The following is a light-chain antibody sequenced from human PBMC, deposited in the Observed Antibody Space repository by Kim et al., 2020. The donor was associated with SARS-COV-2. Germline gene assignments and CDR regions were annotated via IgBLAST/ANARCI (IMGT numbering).Light chain of an antibody. CDR1: ENIMKY. Sequence: DIQMTQSPSALSASVGDRVTITCRASENIMKYLNWYQQKLGRAPKFLIYAASNLQSGVPSRFTGSGSGTDFTLTSSSLQPEDFATYYGPQSYISPESVGNETKLDIK. V-gene: IGKV1-39*01. CDR2: AAS. CDR3: PQSYISPES. J-gene: IGKJ1*01.